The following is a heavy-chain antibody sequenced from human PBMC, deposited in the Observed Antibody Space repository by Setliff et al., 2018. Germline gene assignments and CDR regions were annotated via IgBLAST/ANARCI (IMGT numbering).Heavy chain of an antibody. J-gene: IGHJ4*01. V-gene: IGHV4-59*01. CDR3: ARDGNNWNDLDY. CDR1: GDSMSFSY. Sequence: SETLSLTCSVSGDSMSFSYWSWIRQPPGKGLEWIGYVYYSGSTNYNPFLKSRVTISVDTSKNQSSLKLSSVTTADTALYYCARDGNNWNDLDYWGHGTLVTVSS. D-gene: IGHD1-20*01. CDR2: VYYSGST.